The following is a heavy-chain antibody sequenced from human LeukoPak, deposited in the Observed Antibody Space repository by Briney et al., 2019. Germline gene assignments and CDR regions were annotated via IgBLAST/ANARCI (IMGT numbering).Heavy chain of an antibody. J-gene: IGHJ3*02. CDR1: GFTFSNYC. D-gene: IGHD1-26*01. CDR2: ISYDGSNK. CDR3: AKDLRGSNSGSYSGGDAFDI. Sequence: GGSLGFSCAASGFTFSNYCIHWVRQAPGKGLEWVAVISYDGSNKYCADSVKGRFTISRDNSKNTLYLQMNSLRAEATAVYYCAKDLRGSNSGSYSGGDAFDIWGQGTMVTVSS. V-gene: IGHV3-30*18.